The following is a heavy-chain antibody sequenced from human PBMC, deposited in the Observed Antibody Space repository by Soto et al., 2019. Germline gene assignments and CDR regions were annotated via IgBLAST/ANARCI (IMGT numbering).Heavy chain of an antibody. CDR1: GGSISSGDYY. Sequence: PSETLSLTCTVFGGSISSGDYYWTWIRQHPEKGLEWIGYISHSGNTYYNPSLKSRVAISVDTSKNQFSLSLASVTAADTAVYYCASSPVNVIRGVKNYFDYWGQGTVVTVSS. CDR2: ISHSGNT. J-gene: IGHJ4*02. D-gene: IGHD3-10*01. V-gene: IGHV4-31*03. CDR3: ASSPVNVIRGVKNYFDY.